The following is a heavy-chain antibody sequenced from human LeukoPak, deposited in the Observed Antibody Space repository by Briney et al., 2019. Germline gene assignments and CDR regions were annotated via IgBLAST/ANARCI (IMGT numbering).Heavy chain of an antibody. J-gene: IGHJ3*02. Sequence: SETLSLTCTVSGGSITSYYWSWIRQPAGKGLEWIGRIYTSGSTNYNPSLKSRVTISVDTSKNQFSLKLSSVTAADTAVYYCAREPLTGALGGDAFDIWGQGTMVTVSS. CDR1: GGSITSYY. CDR3: AREPLTGALGGDAFDI. V-gene: IGHV4-4*07. CDR2: IYTSGST. D-gene: IGHD7-27*01.